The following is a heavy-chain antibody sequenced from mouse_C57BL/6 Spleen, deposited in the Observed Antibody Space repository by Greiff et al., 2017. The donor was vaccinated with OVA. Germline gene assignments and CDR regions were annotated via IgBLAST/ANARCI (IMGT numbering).Heavy chain of an antibody. D-gene: IGHD1-1*01. V-gene: IGHV5-17*01. CDR1: GFTFSDYG. CDR2: ISSGSSTI. CDR3: ARLITTVESDWYFDV. J-gene: IGHJ1*03. Sequence: EVKLVESGGGLVKPGGSLKLSCAASGFTFSDYGMHWVRQAPEKGLEWVAYISSGSSTIYYADTVKGRFTISRDNAKNTLFLQMTSLRSEDTAMYYCARLITTVESDWYFDVWGTGTTVTVSS.